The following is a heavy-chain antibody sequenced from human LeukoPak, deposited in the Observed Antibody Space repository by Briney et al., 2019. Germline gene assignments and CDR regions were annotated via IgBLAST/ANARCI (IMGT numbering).Heavy chain of an antibody. V-gene: IGHV3-23*01. CDR2: MSGSGGST. Sequence: LSGGSLRLSCAASGFAFSSYAMTWVRQAPGKGLEWVSAMSGSGGSTYYADSVKGRFTISRDDSNNALYLQMHSLRAEDTTLYYCASGPPFLKYFEYWGQGTLVTVSS. D-gene: IGHD3-3*01. CDR3: ASGPPFLKYFEY. CDR1: GFAFSSYA. J-gene: IGHJ4*02.